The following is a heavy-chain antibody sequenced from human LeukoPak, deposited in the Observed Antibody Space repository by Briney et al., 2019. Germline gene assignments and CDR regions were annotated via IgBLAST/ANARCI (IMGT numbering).Heavy chain of an antibody. Sequence: SETLSLTCAVYGGSFSGYYWSWIRQPPGKGLEWIGEINHSGSTNYNPSLKSRVTISVDTSKNQFSLKLSSVTAADTAVYYCARESGYCSSTSCSTNFDYWGQGTLVTVSS. CDR1: GGSFSGYY. CDR3: ARESGYCSSTSCSTNFDY. CDR2: INHSGST. V-gene: IGHV4-34*01. D-gene: IGHD2-2*01. J-gene: IGHJ4*02.